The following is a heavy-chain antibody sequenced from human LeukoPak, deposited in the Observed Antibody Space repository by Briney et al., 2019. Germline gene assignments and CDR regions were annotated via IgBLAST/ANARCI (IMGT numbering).Heavy chain of an antibody. D-gene: IGHD2-15*01. CDR1: GGSISSSSYY. J-gene: IGHJ5*02. V-gene: IGHV4-39*07. CDR3: ASSGLGYCSGGSCRKANWFDP. Sequence: SETLSLTCTVSGGSISSSSYYWGWIRQPPGKGLEWIGSIYYSGSTNYNPSLKSRVTISVDTSKNQFSLKLSSVTAADTAVYYCASSGLGYCSGGSCRKANWFDPWGQGTLVTVSS. CDR2: IYYSGST.